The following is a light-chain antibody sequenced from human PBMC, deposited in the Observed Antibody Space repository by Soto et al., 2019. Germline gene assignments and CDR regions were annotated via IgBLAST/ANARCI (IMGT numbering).Light chain of an antibody. Sequence: EIVMTQSPATLSVSPGGRATLSCRASQSVSSYLAWYQQRPGQPPRLLIYGASTRATGIPARLSGSWSGTDFSLPISSPQSEDFAVYYCQQYNTWPPKYSFGQGTKLVIK. CDR1: QSVSSY. CDR3: QQYNTWPPKYS. V-gene: IGKV3-15*01. CDR2: GAS. J-gene: IGKJ2*01.